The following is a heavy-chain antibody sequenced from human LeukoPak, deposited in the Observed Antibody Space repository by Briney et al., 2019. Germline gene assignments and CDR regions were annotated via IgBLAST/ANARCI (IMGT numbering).Heavy chain of an antibody. Sequence: GRSLRLSCAASGFTFSSYAMHWVRQAPGKGLEWVAVISYDGSNKYYADSVKGRFTISRDNSKNTLYLQMNSLRAEDTAVYYCASSGYSSSWYSAHVDYWGQGTLVTVSS. V-gene: IGHV3-30-3*01. D-gene: IGHD6-13*01. CDR2: ISYDGSNK. J-gene: IGHJ4*02. CDR3: ASSGYSSSWYSAHVDY. CDR1: GFTFSSYA.